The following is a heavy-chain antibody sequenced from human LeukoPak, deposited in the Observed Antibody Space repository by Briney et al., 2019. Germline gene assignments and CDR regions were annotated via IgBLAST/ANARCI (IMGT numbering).Heavy chain of an antibody. D-gene: IGHD6-13*01. CDR1: GFTFSNYA. CDR3: AKVLSQGYPNSWTNWFDS. V-gene: IGHV3-23*01. Sequence: GGSLRLSCAAYGFTFSNYAMNWVRQAPGKGPEWVSAISSSGGRTFYAASVEGRFTVSRDNSKSTLYLQMSSLRAEDTAVYSCAKVLSQGYPNSWTNWFDSWGQGALVTVSS. J-gene: IGHJ5*01. CDR2: ISSSGGRT.